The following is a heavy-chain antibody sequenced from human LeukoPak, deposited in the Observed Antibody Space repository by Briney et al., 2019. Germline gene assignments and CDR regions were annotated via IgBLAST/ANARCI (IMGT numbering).Heavy chain of an antibody. D-gene: IGHD6-19*01. CDR3: AKDTGYSTGWYAVDY. V-gene: IGHV3-33*06. CDR1: GFTFSSYG. Sequence: GGSLRLSCAASGFTFSSYGMHWVRQAPGKGLEWVAVIWYDGSNKYYADSVKGRFTISRDNSKNTLYLQMNSLRADDTAIYYCAKDTGYSTGWYAVDYWGQGTLVTVSS. J-gene: IGHJ4*02. CDR2: IWYDGSNK.